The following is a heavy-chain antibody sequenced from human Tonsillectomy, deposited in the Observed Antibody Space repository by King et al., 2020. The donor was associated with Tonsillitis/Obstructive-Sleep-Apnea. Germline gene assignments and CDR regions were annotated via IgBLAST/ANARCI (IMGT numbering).Heavy chain of an antibody. CDR1: GGSVSRGHYF. J-gene: IGHJ4*02. Sequence: QLQESGPGLVKPSETLSLTCIVSGGSVSRGHYFWNWVGHPPGRGLEGMGCISYSGSTSYSPSLESRVTISVDTSKNHFALNVTSVTAADAAVYYCVRSHGAYWGQGILVTVSS. D-gene: IGHD3-16*01. V-gene: IGHV4-61*03. CDR3: VRSHGAY. CDR2: ISYSGST.